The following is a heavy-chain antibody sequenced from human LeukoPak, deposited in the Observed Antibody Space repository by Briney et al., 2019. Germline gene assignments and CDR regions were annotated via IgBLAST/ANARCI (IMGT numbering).Heavy chain of an antibody. CDR2: VYHGGSN. J-gene: IGHJ4*02. CDR1: GGSISTYY. D-gene: IGHD3-16*01. Sequence: SETLSLTCAVSGGSISTYYLNWIRQPPGKGLEWIGYVYHGGSNNYIPTLKGTVTIAVDTSKNPVSLKLSSVTSADTAVYYCATGRGGAAYAYYFGYWGQGTLVTVSS. V-gene: IGHV4-59*01. CDR3: ATGRGGAAYAYYFGY.